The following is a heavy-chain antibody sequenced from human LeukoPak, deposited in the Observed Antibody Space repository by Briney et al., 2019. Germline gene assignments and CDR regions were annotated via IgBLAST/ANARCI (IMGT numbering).Heavy chain of an antibody. CDR2: IRPDGNEK. V-gene: IGHV3-7*01. Sequence: EGSLRLSCAASGFAFSSYWMTWVRQAPGKGLEWMANIRPDGNEKYHVDSVKGRFTISRDNAKNSLYLQMNSLRAEDTAIYYCARVSIVVVPGSNWFDPWGQGTLVTVSS. J-gene: IGHJ5*02. CDR1: GFAFSSYW. D-gene: IGHD2-2*01. CDR3: ARVSIVVVPGSNWFDP.